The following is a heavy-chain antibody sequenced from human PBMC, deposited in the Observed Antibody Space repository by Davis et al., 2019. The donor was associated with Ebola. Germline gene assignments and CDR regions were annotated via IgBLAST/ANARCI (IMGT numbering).Heavy chain of an antibody. D-gene: IGHD4-17*01. J-gene: IGHJ4*02. V-gene: IGHV3-74*01. Sequence: HTGGSLRLSCLASVFTFRNYCLHWVLLAQGQWLVWVSRFNSDGSFINYAAFVEGRFTISRDYAKNTLYLQMNSLRAEDTAVYYCARLTTVTDYWGQGTLVTVSS. CDR3: ARLTTVTDY. CDR1: VFTFRNYC. CDR2: FNSDGSFI.